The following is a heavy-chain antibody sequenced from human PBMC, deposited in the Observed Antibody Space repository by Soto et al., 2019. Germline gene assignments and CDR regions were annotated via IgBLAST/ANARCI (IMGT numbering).Heavy chain of an antibody. CDR2: INPNSGGT. CDR1: GYTCTCYY. V-gene: IGHV1-2*02. J-gene: IGHJ4*02. D-gene: IGHD1-26*01. CDR3: ARVNSGSYFRYPLEEVIFDY. Sequence: ASVKVSCKASGYTCTCYYMHWVRQAPGQGLEWMGWINPNSGGTNYAQKFQGRVTMTRDTSISTAYMELSRLRSDDTAVYYCARVNSGSYFRYPLEEVIFDYSGQGTLVTVSS.